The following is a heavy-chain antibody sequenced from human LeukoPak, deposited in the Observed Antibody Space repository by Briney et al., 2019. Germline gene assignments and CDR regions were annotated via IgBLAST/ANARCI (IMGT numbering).Heavy chain of an antibody. CDR3: ARGCSGGSCYRSYYFDY. Sequence: SETLSLTCAVYGGSFSGYYWSWIRQPPGKGLEWIGEISHSGSTNYNPSLKSRVTISVDTSKNQFSLKLSSVTAADTAVYYCARGCSGGSCYRSYYFDYWGQGTLVTVSS. CDR1: GGSFSGYY. V-gene: IGHV4-34*01. CDR2: ISHSGST. D-gene: IGHD2-15*01. J-gene: IGHJ4*02.